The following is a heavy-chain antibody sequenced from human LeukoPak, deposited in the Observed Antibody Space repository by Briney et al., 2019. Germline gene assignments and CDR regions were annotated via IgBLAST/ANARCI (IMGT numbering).Heavy chain of an antibody. J-gene: IGHJ4*02. CDR1: GFTFSSYT. D-gene: IGHD3-22*01. CDR3: ARGAEYYYDSSGYFPFDY. V-gene: IGHV3-21*01. CDR2: ITSSGHI. Sequence: GGSLRLSCAASGFTFSSYTMNWVRQAPGKGLEWVSSITSSGHIYYADSVKGRFTISRDNAENSLFLQMNSLRAEDTAVYYCARGAEYYYDSSGYFPFDYWGQGTLVTVSS.